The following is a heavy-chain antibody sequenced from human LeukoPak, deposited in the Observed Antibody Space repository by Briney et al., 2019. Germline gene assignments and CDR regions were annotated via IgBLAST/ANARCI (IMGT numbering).Heavy chain of an antibody. D-gene: IGHD3-22*01. V-gene: IGHV1-18*01. Sequence: VASVKVSCKASGYTFTSYGISWVRQAPGQGLEWMGWISAYNGNTNYAQKLQGRVTMTTDTSTSTAYMELRSLRSDDTAVYYCARYINYYDSSGYYYIGRGYYFDYWGQGTLVTVSS. CDR3: ARYINYYDSSGYYYIGRGYYFDY. CDR1: GYTFTSYG. J-gene: IGHJ4*02. CDR2: ISAYNGNT.